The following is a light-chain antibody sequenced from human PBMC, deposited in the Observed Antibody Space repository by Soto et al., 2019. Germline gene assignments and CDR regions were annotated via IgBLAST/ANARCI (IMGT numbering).Light chain of an antibody. CDR1: QELSNY. CDR3: QQYHNLPFT. V-gene: IGKV1-33*01. Sequence: DIQMTQSPSSLSASVGDRVTITCQASQELSNYLNWFQQKPVKAPKLLIYDASNLETAVPSRFSGSVSGTDFTFTISSLPTQDIATYYCQQYHNLPFTCGTGNNVDIK. J-gene: IGKJ3*01. CDR2: DAS.